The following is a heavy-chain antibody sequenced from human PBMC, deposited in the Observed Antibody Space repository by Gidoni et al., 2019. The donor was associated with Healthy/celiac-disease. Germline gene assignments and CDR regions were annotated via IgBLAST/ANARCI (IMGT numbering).Heavy chain of an antibody. CDR1: GGSISSSSYY. D-gene: IGHD6-6*01. Sequence: QLQLQESGPGLEKPSATLSLTCTVSGGSISSSSYYWGWIRQPPGQGLEWFGSIYYSGCTYYNPSLKSRVTISVDTSKNQFSLKLSSVTAADTAVYYCARSTIAARYFDYWGQGTLVTVSS. CDR3: ARSTIAARYFDY. J-gene: IGHJ4*02. CDR2: IYYSGCT. V-gene: IGHV4-39*01.